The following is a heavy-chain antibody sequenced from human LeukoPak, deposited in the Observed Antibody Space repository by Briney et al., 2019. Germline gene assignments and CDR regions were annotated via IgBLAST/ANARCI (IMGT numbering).Heavy chain of an antibody. D-gene: IGHD2-2*02. V-gene: IGHV1-2*02. CDR3: ARNPPYCTSTSCYNDY. CDR2: INPNSGAT. J-gene: IGHJ4*02. Sequence: ASVKVSCKASGYTFTIYYMHWVRQASGQGLEWMGWINPNSGATSYAQRFQGRVTMTRDTSISTAYMELSGLTSDDTAVYYCARNPPYCTSTSCYNDYWGQGTLVTVSS. CDR1: GYTFTIYY.